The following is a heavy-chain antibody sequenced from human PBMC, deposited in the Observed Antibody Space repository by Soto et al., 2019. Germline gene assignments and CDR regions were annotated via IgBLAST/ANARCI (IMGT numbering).Heavy chain of an antibody. V-gene: IGHV1-69*12. J-gene: IGHJ6*02. CDR2: IIPIFGTA. CDR3: ATHMTTVGYGYVMDV. D-gene: IGHD4-4*01. CDR1: GGTFSSYA. Sequence: QVQLVQSGAEVKKPGSSVTVSCKASGGTFSSYAISWVRQAPGQGLEWMGGIIPIFGTADYAQKFQGRVTITADESTSTAYMELISLRSEDTAVYYCATHMTTVGYGYVMDVWGQGTTVTVSS.